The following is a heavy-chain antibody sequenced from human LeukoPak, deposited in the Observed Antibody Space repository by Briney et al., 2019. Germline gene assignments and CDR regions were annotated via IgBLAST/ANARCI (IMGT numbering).Heavy chain of an antibody. Sequence: SETLSLTCAVYGGSFSGYYWSWIRQPPGKGLEWIGEINHSGSTNYNPSLKSRVTISVDTSKNQFSLKLSSVTAADTAVYYCARMRRGYNWFDPWGQGTLVTVSS. CDR2: INHSGST. CDR1: GGSFSGYY. J-gene: IGHJ5*02. D-gene: IGHD3-10*01. V-gene: IGHV4-34*01. CDR3: ARMRRGYNWFDP.